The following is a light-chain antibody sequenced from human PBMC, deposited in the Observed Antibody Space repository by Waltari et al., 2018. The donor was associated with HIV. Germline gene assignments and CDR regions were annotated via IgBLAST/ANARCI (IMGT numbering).Light chain of an antibody. CDR2: INTDGSH. Sequence: QVALTQAPSASAPLGASVNVSCSLSSGHTSYAVAWHQMQPDKGPRFLMTINTDGSHTRGDGIPNRFSGSSSGAEVFLTMSNVVSDDAADYFGQTWDTGIQMFAGATRLTVL. V-gene: IGLV4-69*02. CDR1: SGHTSYA. CDR3: QTWDTGIQM. J-gene: IGLJ3*02.